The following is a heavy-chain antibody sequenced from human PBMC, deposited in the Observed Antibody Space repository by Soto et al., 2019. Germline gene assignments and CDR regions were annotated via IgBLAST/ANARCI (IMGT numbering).Heavy chain of an antibody. CDR2: ISSSSSTI. Sequence: PGGSLRLSCAASGFTFSSYSMNWVRQAPGKGLEWVSYISSSSSTIYYADSVKGRFTISRDNAKNSLYLQMNSLRDEDTAVYYCARVGGLVGSGWYWGDYYCYGMDVWGQGTTVTVSS. D-gene: IGHD6-19*01. CDR1: GFTFSSYS. J-gene: IGHJ6*02. V-gene: IGHV3-48*02. CDR3: ARVGGLVGSGWYWGDYYCYGMDV.